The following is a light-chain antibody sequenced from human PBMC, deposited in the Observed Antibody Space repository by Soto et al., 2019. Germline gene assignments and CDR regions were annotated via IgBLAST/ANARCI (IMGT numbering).Light chain of an antibody. CDR1: QCVDSSF. CDR2: GAS. Sequence: EIVLTQSPGSLFLSPGVRATLSCRASQCVDSSFFAWYQKKPGQAPKLLIYGASKRATGIPDRFSGSGSGTDFTLTISRLEPEDFAVYYCQQYVSSVTFGQGTKVEIK. CDR3: QQYVSSVT. J-gene: IGKJ1*01. V-gene: IGKV3-20*01.